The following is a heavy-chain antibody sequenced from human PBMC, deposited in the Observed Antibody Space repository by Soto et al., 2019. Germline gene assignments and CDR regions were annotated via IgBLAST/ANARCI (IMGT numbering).Heavy chain of an antibody. CDR2: ISAYNGNT. J-gene: IGHJ4*02. CDR3: ARDLSIAAAGYYFDY. V-gene: IGHV1-18*01. CDR1: GYTFTSYG. D-gene: IGHD6-13*01. Sequence: ASGKVSCKASGYTFTSYGISSVRQAPGQGLEWMGWISAYNGNTNYAQKLQGRVTMTTDTSTSTAYMELRSLRSDDTAVYYCARDLSIAAAGYYFDYWGQGTLVTVSS.